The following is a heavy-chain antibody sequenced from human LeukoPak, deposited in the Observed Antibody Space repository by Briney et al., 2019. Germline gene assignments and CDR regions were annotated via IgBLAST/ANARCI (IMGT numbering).Heavy chain of an antibody. J-gene: IGHJ4*02. Sequence: GGSLRLFCAASGFTFSQYSMSWVRQAPGKGLEWVANIKQDGSAKYYVDSVKGRFTISRDDSKNSLYLQMDSLRAEDTAVYYCARDPRSSWYRAIDYWGQGSLVTVSS. CDR2: IKQDGSAK. CDR3: ARDPRSSWYRAIDY. CDR1: GFTFSQYS. D-gene: IGHD6-13*01. V-gene: IGHV3-7*01.